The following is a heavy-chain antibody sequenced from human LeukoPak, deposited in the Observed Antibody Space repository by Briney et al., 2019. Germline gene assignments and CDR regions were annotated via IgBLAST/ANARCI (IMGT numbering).Heavy chain of an antibody. J-gene: IGHJ4*02. CDR3: ARVGSRGYSYGYYGD. CDR1: GFTLSSYS. Sequence: GGSLRLSCAASGFTLSSYSMNWVRQAPGKGLEWVSSISSSSSYIYYADSVKGRFTISRDNAKNSLYLQMNGLRAEDTAVYYCARVGSRGYSYGYYGDWGQGTLVTVSS. CDR2: ISSSSSYI. D-gene: IGHD5-18*01. V-gene: IGHV3-21*01.